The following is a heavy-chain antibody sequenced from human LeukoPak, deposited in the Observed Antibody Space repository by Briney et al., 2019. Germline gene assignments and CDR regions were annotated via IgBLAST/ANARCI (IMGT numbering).Heavy chain of an antibody. V-gene: IGHV4-4*07. CDR2: IYTSGST. D-gene: IGHD3-16*01. J-gene: IGHJ4*02. CDR3: ARDRYDGGHFDY. CDR1: GDSISSYY. Sequence: SETLSLTCTVSGDSISSYYWSWIRQPAGKGLEWIGRIYTSGSTNYNPSLKSRVTMSVDTSKNQFSLKLSSVTAADTAVYYCARDRYDGGHFDYWGQGTLVTVSS.